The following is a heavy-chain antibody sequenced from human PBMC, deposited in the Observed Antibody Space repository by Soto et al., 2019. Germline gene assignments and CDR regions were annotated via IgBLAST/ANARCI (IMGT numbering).Heavy chain of an antibody. CDR1: GYTFSSHG. J-gene: IGHJ4*02. V-gene: IGHV1-18*04. Sequence: QVQLVQSGAEVKKPGASVKVSCKASGYTFSSHGINWVRQAPGQGREGMGWISGYNGNTKYAQKLQGRVTMTTDTSTTTAYMELTSLRSDDTAVYYCACWAGQVRDFGGPFDCWGQGTLGTGSS. CDR3: ACWAGQVRDFGGPFDC. D-gene: IGHD4-17*01. CDR2: ISGYNGNT.